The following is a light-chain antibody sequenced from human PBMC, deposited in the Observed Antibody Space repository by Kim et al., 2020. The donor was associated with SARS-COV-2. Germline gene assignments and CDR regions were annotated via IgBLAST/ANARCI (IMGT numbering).Light chain of an antibody. Sequence: DSIGDRGTITCRASQDIANSLAWYQQKPGKVPQVLIYGASTLQSGVPSRFSGSGSGTEFTLTIGSLQTEDVATYYCQKYNSAPWTFGPGTKVEIK. CDR1: QDIANS. V-gene: IGKV1-27*01. J-gene: IGKJ1*01. CDR3: QKYNSAPWT. CDR2: GAS.